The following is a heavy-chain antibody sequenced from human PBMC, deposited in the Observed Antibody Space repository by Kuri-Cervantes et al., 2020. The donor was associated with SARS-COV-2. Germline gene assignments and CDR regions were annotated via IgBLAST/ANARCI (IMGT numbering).Heavy chain of an antibody. CDR1: GFTFSSYA. CDR3: TTLIDY. CDR2: IRSKAYGGTT. V-gene: IGHV3-49*04. J-gene: IGHJ4*02. Sequence: GESLKISCAASGFTFSSYAMHWVRQAPGKGLEWVGFIRSKAYGGTTEYAASVKGRFTISRDDSKSIAYLQMNSLETEDTAVYYCTTLIDYWGQGALVTVSS.